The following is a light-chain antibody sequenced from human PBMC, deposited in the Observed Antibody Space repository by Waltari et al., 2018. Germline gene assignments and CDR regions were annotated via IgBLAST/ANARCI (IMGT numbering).Light chain of an antibody. V-gene: IGKV3-11*01. Sequence: ELVLTQSPATLSLSPGDRVTLSCRASQNIDIYLAWYQQRPGQAPRLLISDASYRATGIPARFSGSGSGTDFTLTISSLEPEDIAIYYCQQRSSWPLTFGGGTKVEFK. CDR3: QQRSSWPLT. CDR1: QNIDIY. CDR2: DAS. J-gene: IGKJ4*01.